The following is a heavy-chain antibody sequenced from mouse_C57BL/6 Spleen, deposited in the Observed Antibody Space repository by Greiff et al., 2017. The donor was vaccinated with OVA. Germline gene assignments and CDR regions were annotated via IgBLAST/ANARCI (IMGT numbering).Heavy chain of an antibody. CDR1: GYTFTSYW. D-gene: IGHD2-4*01. CDR2: IDPSDSYT. J-gene: IGHJ2*01. V-gene: IGHV1-69*01. CDR3: ARGGLRRDY. Sequence: VQLQQSGAELVMPGASVKLSCKASGYTFTSYWMHWVKQRPGQGLEWIGEIDPSDSYTNYNQKFKGKSTLTVDKSSSTAYMQLSSLTSEDSAVYYCARGGLRRDYWGQGTTLTVSS.